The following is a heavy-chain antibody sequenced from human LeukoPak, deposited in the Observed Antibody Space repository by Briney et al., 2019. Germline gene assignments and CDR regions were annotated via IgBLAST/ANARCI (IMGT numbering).Heavy chain of an antibody. Sequence: ASVKVSCKVSGYTLTELSMHWVRQAPGKGLEWMGGFDPEDGETIYAQKFQGRVTMTEDTSTDTAYMELSSLRSEDTAVYYCATRWWGSSQQDYYYYYMDVWGKGTTVTVSS. CDR1: GYTLTELS. CDR2: FDPEDGET. CDR3: ATRWWGSSQQDYYYYYMDV. V-gene: IGHV1-24*01. D-gene: IGHD6-6*01. J-gene: IGHJ6*03.